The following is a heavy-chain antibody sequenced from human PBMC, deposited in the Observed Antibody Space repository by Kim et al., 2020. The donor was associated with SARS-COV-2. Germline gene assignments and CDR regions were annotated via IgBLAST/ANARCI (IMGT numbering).Heavy chain of an antibody. CDR3: ATHATASTLGD. CDR1: GVTFTNVW. D-gene: IGHD6-25*01. V-gene: IGHV3-15*01. J-gene: IGHJ4*02. CDR2: IKSKSVGGTI. Sequence: GVSLRLSCVVSGVTFTNVWMSWVRQAPGKGLEWVGRIKSKSVGGTIDYAAPVKDRFSISRDDSEETVYLQMNSLKTEDTAAYYCATHATASTLGDWGQGTLVTVAS.